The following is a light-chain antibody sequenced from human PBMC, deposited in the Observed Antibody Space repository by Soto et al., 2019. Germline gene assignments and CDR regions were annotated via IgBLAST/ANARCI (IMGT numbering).Light chain of an antibody. CDR2: DVS. Sequence: QSVLTQPASVSGSPGQSITISCTGTSSDIGGYNFVSWYQRHPGKAPKLMIYDVSNRPSGVSNRFSAYKSGNTASLTISGLQADDEADYYCSSYTSSSTFSIFGGGTKVTVL. V-gene: IGLV2-14*01. CDR1: SSDIGGYNF. CDR3: SSYTSSSTFSI. J-gene: IGLJ2*01.